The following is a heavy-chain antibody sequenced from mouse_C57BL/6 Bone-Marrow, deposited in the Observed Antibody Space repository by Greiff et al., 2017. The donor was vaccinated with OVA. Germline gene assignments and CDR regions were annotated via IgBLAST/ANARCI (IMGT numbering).Heavy chain of an antibody. CDR3: ARSGRDYGSYWYFDV. D-gene: IGHD1-1*01. J-gene: IGHJ1*03. CDR2: INPNNGGT. V-gene: IGHV1-22*01. Sequence: VHVKQSGPELVKPGASVKMSCKASGYTFTDYNMHWVKQSHGKSLEWIGYINPNNGGTSYNQKFKGKATLTVNKSSSTAYMELRSLTSEDSAVYYCARSGRDYGSYWYFDVWGTGTTVTVSS. CDR1: GYTFTDYN.